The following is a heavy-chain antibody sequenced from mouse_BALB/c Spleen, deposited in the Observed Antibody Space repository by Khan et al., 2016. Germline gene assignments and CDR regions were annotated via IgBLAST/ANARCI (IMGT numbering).Heavy chain of an antibody. CDR3: ARDGYRYDGGYYYAMDY. CDR2: ISYDGSN. CDR1: GYSITSGYY. Sequence: QLEESGPGLVKPSQSLSLTCSVTGYSITSGYYWNWIRQFPGNKLEWMGYISYDGSNNYNPSLKNRISITRDTSKNQFFLKLNSVTTEDTATYYCARDGYRYDGGYYYAMDYWGQGTSVTVSS. V-gene: IGHV3-6*02. J-gene: IGHJ4*01. D-gene: IGHD2-14*01.